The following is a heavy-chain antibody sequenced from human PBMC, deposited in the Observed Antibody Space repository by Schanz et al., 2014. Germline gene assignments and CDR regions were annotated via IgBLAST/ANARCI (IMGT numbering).Heavy chain of an antibody. CDR2: ISGSGVIT. J-gene: IGHJ4*02. CDR1: GFTFSTYA. D-gene: IGHD1-26*01. CDR3: AISWELLFE. Sequence: EVQLVESGGGLVQPGGSLRLSCATSGFTFSTYAMSWVRQAPGKGLEWVSGISGSGVITYYEDSVKGRFTISRDNSKNTLYPQMNSLRAEDTAVYYCAISWELLFEWGQGTLVTVSS. V-gene: IGHV3-23*04.